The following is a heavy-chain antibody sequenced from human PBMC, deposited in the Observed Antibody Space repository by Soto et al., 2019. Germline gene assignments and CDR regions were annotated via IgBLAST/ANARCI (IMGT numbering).Heavy chain of an antibody. Sequence: PGESLKISCKGSGYSFTSYWIGWVRQMPGEGLEWMGIIYPGDSDTRYSPSFQGQVTISADKSISTAYLQWSSLKASDTAMYYCAAGLVLRYFDWFQPSPFDYWGQGTLVTVSS. V-gene: IGHV5-51*01. J-gene: IGHJ4*02. CDR2: IYPGDSDT. CDR3: AAGLVLRYFDWFQPSPFDY. D-gene: IGHD3-9*01. CDR1: GYSFTSYW.